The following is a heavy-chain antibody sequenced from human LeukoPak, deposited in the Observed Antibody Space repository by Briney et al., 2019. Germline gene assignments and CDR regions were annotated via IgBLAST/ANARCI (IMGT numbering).Heavy chain of an antibody. Sequence: GGSLRLSCAASGFSFSSHAMCWVRQAPGKGLEWVSSIDISGGSTYYADSVQDRFTISRDNSKNTLYLQMNSLRAEDTALYYCANEVRPNDYWGQGTLVTVSS. J-gene: IGHJ4*02. V-gene: IGHV3-23*01. CDR2: IDISGGST. CDR1: GFSFSSHA. CDR3: ANEVRPNDY. D-gene: IGHD1-1*01.